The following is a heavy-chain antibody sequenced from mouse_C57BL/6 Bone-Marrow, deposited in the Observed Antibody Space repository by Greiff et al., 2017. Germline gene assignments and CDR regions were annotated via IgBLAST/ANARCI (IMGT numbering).Heavy chain of an antibody. CDR1: GYSFTSYY. CDR3: ARGGRNGYDFAY. Sequence: VQLQQSGPELVKPGASVKISCKASGYSFTSYYIHWVKQRPGQGLEWIGWIYPGSGNTKYNEKFKGKATLTADTSSSPAYMQLSSLTSEDSAVYYCARGGRNGYDFAYWGQGTLVTVSA. V-gene: IGHV1-66*01. CDR2: IYPGSGNT. D-gene: IGHD2-2*01. J-gene: IGHJ3*01.